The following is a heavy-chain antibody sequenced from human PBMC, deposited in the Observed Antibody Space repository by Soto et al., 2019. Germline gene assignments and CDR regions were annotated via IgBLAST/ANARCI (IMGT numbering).Heavy chain of an antibody. V-gene: IGHV1-69*08. Sequence: QVQLVQSGAEVKKPGSSVKVSCKASGGTFSSYTISWVRQAPGQGLEWMGRIIPILGIANYAQKFQGRVTITEDKSTGTAYMELSSLRSEDTVVYYCARDGGSSNNYWGQATLVTVSS. J-gene: IGHJ4*02. CDR3: ARDGGSSNNY. CDR2: IIPILGIA. D-gene: IGHD2-2*01. CDR1: GGTFSSYT.